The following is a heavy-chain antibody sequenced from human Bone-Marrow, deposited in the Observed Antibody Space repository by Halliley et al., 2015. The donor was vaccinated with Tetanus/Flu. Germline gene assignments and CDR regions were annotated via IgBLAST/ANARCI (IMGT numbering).Heavy chain of an antibody. Sequence: SLRLSCAASGFTFSSYAMSWVRQAPGKGLEWVSSISVSSSFVYYSDAVKGRFSISRDNAKKSLHLQMNSLRAEDTAVYYCAREDDAFDIWGQGTMVTVSS. CDR2: ISVSSSFV. CDR3: AREDDAFDI. V-gene: IGHV3-21*01. J-gene: IGHJ3*02. CDR1: GFTFSSYA.